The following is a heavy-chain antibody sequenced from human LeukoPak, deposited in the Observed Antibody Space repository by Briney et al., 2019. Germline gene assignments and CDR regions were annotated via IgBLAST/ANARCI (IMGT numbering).Heavy chain of an antibody. CDR1: GFGLSFYS. D-gene: IGHD3-3*01. V-gene: IGHV3-48*01. Sequence: PGGSLRLSCVASGFGLSFYSMNWVRQAPGKGLEWLSYISSDSSSIYDADSVKGRFTISRDNVKNSLYLQMNSLRAEDTAVYYCARGYYDFWSGYRYEYFQHWGQGTLVTVSS. CDR2: ISSDSSSI. CDR3: ARGYYDFWSGYRYEYFQH. J-gene: IGHJ1*01.